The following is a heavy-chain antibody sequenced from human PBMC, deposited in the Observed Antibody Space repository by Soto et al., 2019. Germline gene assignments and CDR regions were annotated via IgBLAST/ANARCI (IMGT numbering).Heavy chain of an antibody. CDR3: ARGNVVAIDY. Sequence: SETLSLTCAVSGGSISSGGYSWSWIRQPPGKDLEWIGYIYHSGSTYYNPSLKSRVTISVDRSKNQFSLKLSSVTAADTAVYYCARGNVVAIDYWGQGTLVTVSS. CDR1: GGSISSGGYS. D-gene: IGHD2-21*01. V-gene: IGHV4-30-2*01. CDR2: IYHSGST. J-gene: IGHJ4*02.